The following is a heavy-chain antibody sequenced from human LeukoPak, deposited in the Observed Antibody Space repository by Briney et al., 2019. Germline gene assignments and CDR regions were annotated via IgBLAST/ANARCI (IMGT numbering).Heavy chain of an antibody. CDR2: INHSGST. V-gene: IGHV4-34*01. CDR1: GGSFSGYY. CDR3: ARHTYYYGSGSYYPLNWFDP. J-gene: IGHJ5*02. D-gene: IGHD3-10*01. Sequence: SETLSLTCAVYGGSFSGYYWSWLRQPPGKGLEWIGEINHSGSTNYNPSLKSRVTISVDTSKNQFSLKLSSVTAADTAVYYCARHTYYYGSGSYYPLNWFDPWGQGTLVTVSS.